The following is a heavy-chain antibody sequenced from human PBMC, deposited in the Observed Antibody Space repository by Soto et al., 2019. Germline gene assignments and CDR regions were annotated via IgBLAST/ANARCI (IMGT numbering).Heavy chain of an antibody. Sequence: PSATQSLTCHVSADSLSTYYGSWLRQPAGKGLEWIGRIYASGSTNYNPSLKGRVSMSVDTSKKQFSLKMMSVTAADTARYYCARSAIPRGGWCRPWGQGLRVTVSA. CDR3: ARSAIPRGGWCRP. CDR1: ADSLSTYY. D-gene: IGHD6-19*01. V-gene: IGHV4-4*07. CDR2: IYASGST. J-gene: IGHJ5*02.